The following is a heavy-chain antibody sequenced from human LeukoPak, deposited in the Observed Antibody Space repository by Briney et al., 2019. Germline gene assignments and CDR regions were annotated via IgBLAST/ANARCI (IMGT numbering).Heavy chain of an antibody. CDR1: GYTLTELS. V-gene: IGHV1-24*01. CDR2: FDPEDGET. D-gene: IGHD3-10*01. J-gene: IGHJ4*02. CDR3: ATDLRYYYGSGLN. Sequence: ASVKVSCKVSGYTLTELSMHWVRQPPGKGLEGVGGFDPEDGETIYAQKFQGRVTMTEDTSTDTAYMELSSLRSEDTAVYYCATDLRYYYGSGLNWGQGTLVTVSS.